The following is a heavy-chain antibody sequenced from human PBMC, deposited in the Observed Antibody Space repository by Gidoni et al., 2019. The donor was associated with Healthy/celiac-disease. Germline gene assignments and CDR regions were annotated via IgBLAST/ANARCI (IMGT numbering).Heavy chain of an antibody. CDR3: ARDQITMVREAVYYYYGMDV. Sequence: ASGGTFSSYAISWVRQAPGQGLEWMGGIIPIFGTANYAQKFQGRVTITADKSTSTAYMELSSLRSEDTAVYYCARDQITMVREAVYYYYGMDVWGQGTTVTVSS. D-gene: IGHD3-10*01. CDR2: IIPIFGTA. V-gene: IGHV1-69*06. J-gene: IGHJ6*02. CDR1: GGTFSSYA.